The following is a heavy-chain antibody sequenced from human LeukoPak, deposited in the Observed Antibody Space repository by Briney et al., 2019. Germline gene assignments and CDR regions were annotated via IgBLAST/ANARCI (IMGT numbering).Heavy chain of an antibody. CDR2: INPNSGGT. J-gene: IGHJ4*02. CDR3: ARVKAYGGAGDFDY. CDR1: GYTFTGYY. V-gene: IGHV1-2*02. D-gene: IGHD3-10*01. Sequence: ASVKVPCKASGYTFTGYYLHWVRQAPGQGLEWMGCINPNSGGTNSAQKFQGRVTMTRDTSISTAYMEVSRLTSDDTAVYFCARVKAYGGAGDFDYWGQGTLVTVSS.